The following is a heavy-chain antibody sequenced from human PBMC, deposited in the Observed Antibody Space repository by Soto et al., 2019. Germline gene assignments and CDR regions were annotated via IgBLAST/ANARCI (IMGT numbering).Heavy chain of an antibody. CDR3: ASGYYDSSGYYPNAFDI. CDR1: GFTFSDYY. CDR2: ISSSSSYT. Sequence: LRLSCAASGFTFSDYYMSWIRQAPGKGLEWVSYISSSSSYTNYADSVKGRFTISRDNAKNSLYLQMNSLRAEDTAVYYCASGYYDSSGYYPNAFDIWGQGTMVTVSS. D-gene: IGHD3-22*01. V-gene: IGHV3-11*06. J-gene: IGHJ3*02.